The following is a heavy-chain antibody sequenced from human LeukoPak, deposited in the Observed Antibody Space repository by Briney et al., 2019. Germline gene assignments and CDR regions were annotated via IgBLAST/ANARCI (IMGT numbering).Heavy chain of an antibody. CDR1: GFTFSSYS. Sequence: GRSLRLSCAASGFTFSSYSMNWVRQAPGKGLEWVSYISSSSSTIYYADSVKGRFTISRDNAKNSLYLQMNSLRAEDTAVYYCARAYDFWSGYLDYWGQGTLVTVSS. CDR3: ARAYDFWSGYLDY. CDR2: ISSSSSTI. V-gene: IGHV3-48*01. J-gene: IGHJ4*02. D-gene: IGHD3-3*01.